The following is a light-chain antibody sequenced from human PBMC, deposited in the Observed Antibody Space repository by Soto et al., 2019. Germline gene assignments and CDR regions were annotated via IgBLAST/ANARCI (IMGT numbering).Light chain of an antibody. CDR1: QSVSSSF. CDR2: GAS. V-gene: IGKV3-20*01. Sequence: ENVLTQSPGTLSLSPGERATLSCRASQSVSSSFLAWYQQRPGQAPMLLIYGASSRATGIPDRFSGSGSGTDFTLTISRLEPEDFAVYYCHQYGTSPATFGQGTKVEIK. J-gene: IGKJ1*01. CDR3: HQYGTSPAT.